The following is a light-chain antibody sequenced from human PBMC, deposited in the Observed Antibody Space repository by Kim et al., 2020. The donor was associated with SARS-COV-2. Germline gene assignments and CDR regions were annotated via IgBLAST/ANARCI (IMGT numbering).Light chain of an antibody. CDR1: SSGVGGYNY. CDR3: SSYTSSSALDV. CDR2: DVS. J-gene: IGLJ1*01. Sequence: QSITVSCTGNSSGVGGYNYVSWYQQHPGKAPNLMIYDVSNRPSGVSNRFSGSKSGNTASLTISGLQAEDEADYYCSSYTSSSALDVFGTGTKVTVL. V-gene: IGLV2-14*03.